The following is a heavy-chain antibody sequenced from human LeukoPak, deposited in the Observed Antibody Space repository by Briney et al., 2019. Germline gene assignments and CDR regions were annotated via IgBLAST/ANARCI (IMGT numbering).Heavy chain of an antibody. Sequence: ASVKVSCKASGYTFTGYYMHWVRQAPGQGLEWMGWINPNSGGTNYAQKFQGRVTMTRDTSISTAYMELSRLRSEDTAVYYCATVTTFNVWYFDYWGQGTLVTVSS. V-gene: IGHV1-2*02. CDR2: INPNSGGT. CDR1: GYTFTGYY. CDR3: ATVTTFNVWYFDY. J-gene: IGHJ4*02. D-gene: IGHD4-17*01.